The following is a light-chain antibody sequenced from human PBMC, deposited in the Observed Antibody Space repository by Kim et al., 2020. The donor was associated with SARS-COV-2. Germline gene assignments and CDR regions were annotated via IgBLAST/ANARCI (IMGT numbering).Light chain of an antibody. Sequence: GKTVTISCTRSSGRIDDNYVQWYQQRPGGVPTTVIYEDDQRPSGVSDRFSGSIDNSSNSASLTISGLRTEDEADYYCQSYNRDNVIFGGGTKSPS. CDR3: QSYNRDNVI. V-gene: IGLV6-57*03. J-gene: IGLJ2*01. CDR2: EDD. CDR1: SGRIDDNY.